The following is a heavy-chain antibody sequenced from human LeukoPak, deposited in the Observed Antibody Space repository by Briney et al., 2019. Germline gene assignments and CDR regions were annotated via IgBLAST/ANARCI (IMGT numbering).Heavy chain of an antibody. CDR1: GFTFSSYA. Sequence: GGSLRLSCAASGFTFSSYAMHWVRQAPGKGLEWVAVISYDGSNKYYADSVKSRFTISRDNSKNTLYLQMNSLRAEDTAVYYCARGPEGYYDSSGYSVYFDYWGQGTLVTVSS. V-gene: IGHV3-30*04. CDR2: ISYDGSNK. D-gene: IGHD3-22*01. J-gene: IGHJ4*02. CDR3: ARGPEGYYDSSGYSVYFDY.